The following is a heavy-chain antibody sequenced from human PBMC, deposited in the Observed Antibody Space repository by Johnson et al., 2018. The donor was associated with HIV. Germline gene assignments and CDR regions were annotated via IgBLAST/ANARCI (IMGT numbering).Heavy chain of an antibody. Sequence: QMQLVESGGGLVQPGGSLRLSCAASGFTVSSYAMHWVRQAPGKGLEWVAVISFDGNLKKYADSVKGRFTISRDNSKNTLYLQMNSLRAEDTAVYYCAKTITMIGRFDAFDIWGQGTMVTVSS. V-gene: IGHV3-30*18. CDR2: ISFDGNLK. CDR3: AKTITMIGRFDAFDI. D-gene: IGHD3-22*01. J-gene: IGHJ3*02. CDR1: GFTVSSYA.